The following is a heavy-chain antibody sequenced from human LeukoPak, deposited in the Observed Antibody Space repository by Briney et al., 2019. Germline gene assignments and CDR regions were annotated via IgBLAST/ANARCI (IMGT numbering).Heavy chain of an antibody. CDR3: ARYSVQLGMIDY. CDR2: IYYSGST. CDR1: GGSISSYY. J-gene: IGHJ4*02. Sequence: SETLTLTCTVSGGSISSYYWSWIRQPPGKGLEWIGYIYYSGSTNYNPSLKSRVTISVDTSKNQFSLKLSSVTAADTAVYYCARYSVQLGMIDYWGQGTLVTVSS. D-gene: IGHD7-27*01. V-gene: IGHV4-59*01.